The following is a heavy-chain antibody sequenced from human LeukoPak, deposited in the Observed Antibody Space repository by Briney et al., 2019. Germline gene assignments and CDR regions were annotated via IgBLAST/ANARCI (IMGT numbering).Heavy chain of an antibody. CDR1: GGSFSGYY. J-gene: IGHJ4*02. CDR2: INHSGST. CDR3: TRGDSTYKNDY. D-gene: IGHD1-1*01. Sequence: PSETLSLTCAVYGGSFSGYYWSWIRQPPGKGLEWIGEINHSGSTNYNPSLKSRVTISVDTSKNQFSLKLSSVTAADTAVYYCTRGDSTYKNDYWGQGTLVTVSS. V-gene: IGHV4-34*01.